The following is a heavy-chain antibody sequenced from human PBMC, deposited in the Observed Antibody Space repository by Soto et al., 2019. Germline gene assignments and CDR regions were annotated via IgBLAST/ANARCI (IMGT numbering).Heavy chain of an antibody. CDR3: ARDVPTFGQLASYFDY. Sequence: PGGSLRLSCAASGFTFSSYEMNWVRQAPGKGLEWVSYISSSGSTIYYADSVKGRFTISRDNAKNSLYLQMNSLRAEDTAVYYCARDVPTFGQLASYFDYWGQGTLVTVSS. CDR1: GFTFSSYE. CDR2: ISSSGSTI. J-gene: IGHJ4*02. V-gene: IGHV3-48*03. D-gene: IGHD3-16*01.